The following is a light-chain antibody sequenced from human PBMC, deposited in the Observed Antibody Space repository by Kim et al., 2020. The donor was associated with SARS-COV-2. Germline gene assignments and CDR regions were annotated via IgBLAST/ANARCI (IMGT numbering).Light chain of an antibody. V-gene: IGKV3D-15*03. CDR3: QQYNNWPHFT. CDR1: QSVTNN. J-gene: IGKJ5*01. Sequence: EVVMTQSPPSLSVSPGDRATLSCRASQSVTNNLAWYQQKPGQAPRLLIYDTSVRATGIPARFSGSGSGTRFTLTISIVQSEDSAVYFCQQYNNWPHFTFGQGTRLEIK. CDR2: DTS.